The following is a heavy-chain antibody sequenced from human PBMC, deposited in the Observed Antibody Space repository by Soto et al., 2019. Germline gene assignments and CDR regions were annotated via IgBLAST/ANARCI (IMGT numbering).Heavy chain of an antibody. CDR2: ISGSGINI. CDR1: GFTFSSYA. J-gene: IGHJ5*02. CDR3: AKVPNSGSYFGWLDP. V-gene: IGHV3-23*01. Sequence: GGSLRLSCAGSGFTFSSYAMSWVRQAPGKGLEWVSVISGSGINIYYADSVKGRFTISRDNSKNTLYLQMSSLRVEDTALYYCAKVPNSGSYFGWLDPWGQGTLVTVSS. D-gene: IGHD1-26*01.